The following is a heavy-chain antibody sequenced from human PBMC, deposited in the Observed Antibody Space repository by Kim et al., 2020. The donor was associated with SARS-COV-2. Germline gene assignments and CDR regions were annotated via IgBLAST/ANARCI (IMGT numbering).Heavy chain of an antibody. J-gene: IGHJ6*03. CDR2: NGNP. CDR3: ARKREGMDV. V-gene: IGHV1-3*01. Sequence: NGNPKYSQKFQGRVTITRDTSASPAYMELSSLRSEDTAVYYCARKREGMDVWGKGTKVTVSS.